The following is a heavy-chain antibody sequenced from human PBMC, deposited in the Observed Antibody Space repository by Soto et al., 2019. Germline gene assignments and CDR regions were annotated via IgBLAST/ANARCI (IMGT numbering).Heavy chain of an antibody. CDR3: AREIAAAGTGWFDP. CDR2: IYYSGST. J-gene: IGHJ5*02. D-gene: IGHD6-13*01. V-gene: IGHV4-61*01. CDR1: GGSVSSGSYY. Sequence: SETLSLTCTVSGGSVSSGSYYWSWIRQPPGKGLEWIGYIYYSGSTNYNPSLKSRVTISVDTSKNQFSLKLSSVTAADTAVYYCAREIAAAGTGWFDPWGQGTLVTVSS.